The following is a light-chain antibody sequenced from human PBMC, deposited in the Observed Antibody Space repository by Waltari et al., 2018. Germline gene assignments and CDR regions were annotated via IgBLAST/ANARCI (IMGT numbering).Light chain of an antibody. CDR1: SGSVSTSYY. CDR3: VLYMGGGIM. V-gene: IGLV8-61*01. Sequence: QPVVTQEPSLSVSPGGTVTPTCGLSSGSVSTSYYPSWYQQTPGQAPRPLIYSTNTRSSGVPDRFSGSILGNKAALTITGAQADDECDYHCVLYMGGGIMFGGGTKLTVL. CDR2: STN. J-gene: IGLJ3*02.